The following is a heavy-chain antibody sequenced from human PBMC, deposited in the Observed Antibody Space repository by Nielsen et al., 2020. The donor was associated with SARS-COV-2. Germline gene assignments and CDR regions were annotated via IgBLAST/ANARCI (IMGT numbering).Heavy chain of an antibody. D-gene: IGHD7-27*01. Sequence: WIRQPPGKGLEWVSYISSSGSTIYYADSVKGRFTISRDNAKNSLYLQMNSLRDEDTAVYYCARHNGGDELGFSPYYYYYYGMDVWGQGTTVTVSS. CDR3: ARHNGGDELGFSPYYYYYYGMDV. V-gene: IGHV3-48*02. CDR2: ISSSGSTI. J-gene: IGHJ6*02.